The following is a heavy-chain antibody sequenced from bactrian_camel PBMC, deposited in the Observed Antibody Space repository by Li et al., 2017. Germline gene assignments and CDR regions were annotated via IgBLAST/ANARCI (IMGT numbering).Heavy chain of an antibody. V-gene: IGHV3S40*01. D-gene: IGHD2*01. J-gene: IGHJ4*01. CDR2: IDSDGETT. CDR1: AYTRSNSC. Sequence: EVQLVESGGGSVQAGGSLRLSCSSSAYTRSNSCMGWIRQVSGKEREGVASIDSDGETTYADSVKGRFIISRDNAKNSVYLQMNSLKLEDTAMYYCAADFGPYCSGSYLARRANFEGQGTQVTVS.